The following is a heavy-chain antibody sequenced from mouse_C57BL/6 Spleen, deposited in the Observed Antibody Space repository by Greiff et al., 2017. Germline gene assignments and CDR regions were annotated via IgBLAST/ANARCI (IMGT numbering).Heavy chain of an antibody. D-gene: IGHD2-12*01. V-gene: IGHV14-4*01. CDR3: TTYYSNDEDFDY. J-gene: IGHJ2*01. CDR2: IDPENGDT. Sequence: EVQLQQSGAELVRPGASVKLSCTASGFNIKDDYMHWVKQRPEQGLEWIGWIDPENGDTEYASKFQGKATITADTSSNTAYLQLSSLTSEDTAVYYCTTYYSNDEDFDYWGQGTTLTVAS. CDR1: GFNIKDDY.